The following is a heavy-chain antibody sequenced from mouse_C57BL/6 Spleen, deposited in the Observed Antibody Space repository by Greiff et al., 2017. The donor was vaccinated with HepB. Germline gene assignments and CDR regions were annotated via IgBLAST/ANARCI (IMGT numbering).Heavy chain of an antibody. Sequence: EVQLVESGPGMVKPSQSLSLTCTVPGYSITSGYDWHWIRHFPGNKLEWMGYISYSGSTNYNPSLKSRISITHDTSKNHFFLKLNSVTTEDTATYYCARGGYSRAMDYWGQGTSVTVSS. J-gene: IGHJ4*01. CDR2: ISYSGST. V-gene: IGHV3-1*01. CDR3: ARGGYSRAMDY. D-gene: IGHD2-5*01. CDR1: GYSITSGYD.